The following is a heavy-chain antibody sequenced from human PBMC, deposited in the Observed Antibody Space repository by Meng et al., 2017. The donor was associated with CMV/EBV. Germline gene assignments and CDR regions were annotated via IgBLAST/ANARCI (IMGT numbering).Heavy chain of an antibody. D-gene: IGHD3-3*01. CDR3: ARDHHTHGFLESYYGMDV. J-gene: IGHJ6*02. Sequence: GSLRLSCTVSGGSMSNYYWSWIRQPPGKGLEWIGSIYYSGSTYYNPSLKSRVTISVDTSKNQFSLKLSSVTAADTAVYYCARDHHTHGFLESYYGMDVWGQGTTVTVSS. V-gene: IGHV4-39*07. CDR2: IYYSGST. CDR1: GGSMSNYY.